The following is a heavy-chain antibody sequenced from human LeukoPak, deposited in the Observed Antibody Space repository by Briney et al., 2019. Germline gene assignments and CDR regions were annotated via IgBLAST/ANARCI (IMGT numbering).Heavy chain of an antibody. CDR1: GDSVSSNSAA. D-gene: IGHD6-13*01. CDR3: VRGRYSNSWYTFDY. CDR2: TYYRSKWYN. J-gene: IGHJ4*02. V-gene: IGHV6-1*01. Sequence: SQTLSLTCAISGDSVSSNSAAWNWIRQSPSRGLEWLGRTYYRSKWYNDYAVSVKSRVTINPDTSKNQFSLQLSSVTPEDTAVYYCVRGRYSNSWYTFDYWGQGTLVTVSP.